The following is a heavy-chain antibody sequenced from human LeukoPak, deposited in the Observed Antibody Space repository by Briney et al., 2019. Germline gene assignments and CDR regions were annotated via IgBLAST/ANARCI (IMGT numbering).Heavy chain of an antibody. V-gene: IGHV4-61*02. D-gene: IGHD1-26*01. CDR1: GGSISSGSYY. J-gene: IGHJ4*02. CDR2: IYTSGST. Sequence: SQTLSLTCTVSGGSISSGSYYWSWIRQPAGKGLEWVGRIYTSGSTNYNPSLKSRVTISVDTSKNQFSLKLSSVTAADTAVYYCARSGSYQEINFDYGGQGTLVTVSS. CDR3: ARSGSYQEINFDY.